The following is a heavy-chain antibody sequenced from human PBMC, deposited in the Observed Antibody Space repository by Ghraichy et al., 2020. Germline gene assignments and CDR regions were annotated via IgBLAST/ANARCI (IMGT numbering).Heavy chain of an antibody. CDR2: IISSSSTI. V-gene: IGHV3-48*01. CDR3: ARDTAVADPAAFDI. D-gene: IGHD6-19*01. Sequence: GGSLRLSCAASGFTFSSYSMNWVRQAPGKGLEWVSYIISSSSTIYYADSVKGRFTISRDNAKNSLYLQMNSLRAEDTAVYYCARDTAVADPAAFDIWGQGTMVTVSS. J-gene: IGHJ3*02. CDR1: GFTFSSYS.